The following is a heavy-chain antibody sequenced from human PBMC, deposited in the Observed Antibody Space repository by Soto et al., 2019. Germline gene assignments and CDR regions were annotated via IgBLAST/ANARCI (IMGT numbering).Heavy chain of an antibody. J-gene: IGHJ4*02. CDR3: ARDLLLRSYYFDY. Sequence: QVQLVESGGGVVQPGRSLRLSCAASGFTFSSYAMHWVRQAPGKGLEWVAVISYDGSNKYYADSVKGRFTISRDNSKNTLYLQMNSLRAEETAVYYCARDLLLRSYYFDYWGQGTLVTVSS. CDR1: GFTFSSYA. D-gene: IGHD3-3*01. CDR2: ISYDGSNK. V-gene: IGHV3-30-3*01.